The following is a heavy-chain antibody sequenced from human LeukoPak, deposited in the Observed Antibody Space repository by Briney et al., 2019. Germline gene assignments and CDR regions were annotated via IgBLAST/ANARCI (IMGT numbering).Heavy chain of an antibody. J-gene: IGHJ4*02. Sequence: SETLSLTCAVYGGSFSGYYWSWIHQPPVKTLECIGEINHSGSTNYNPSLKSRVTISVDTSKNQFSLKLSSVTAADTALFFQAEDGIRDFDWLAPFDYWGQGTLVTVSS. V-gene: IGHV4-34*01. CDR1: GGSFSGYY. CDR3: AEDGIRDFDWLAPFDY. D-gene: IGHD3-9*01. CDR2: INHSGST.